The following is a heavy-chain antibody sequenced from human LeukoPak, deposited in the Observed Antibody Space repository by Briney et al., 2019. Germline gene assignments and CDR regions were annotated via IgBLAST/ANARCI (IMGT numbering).Heavy chain of an antibody. CDR2: IYYSGST. D-gene: IGHD6-6*01. CDR1: DGSISSYY. CDR3: ARGGAARLHFQN. J-gene: IGHJ1*01. V-gene: IGHV4-59*01. Sequence: SETLSLTCTVSDGSISSYYWSWLRQPPGKGLEWIGHIYYSGSTNYNPSLQSRVTISVDTSKNQFSLNLNSVTAADTAVYYCARGGAARLHFQNWGQGTLVTVSS.